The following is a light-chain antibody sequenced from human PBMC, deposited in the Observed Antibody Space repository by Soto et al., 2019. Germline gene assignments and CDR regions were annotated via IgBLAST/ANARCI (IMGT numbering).Light chain of an antibody. CDR1: QGISSW. V-gene: IGKV1-12*01. CDR3: QPANSFPRT. CDR2: ATS. Sequence: DSQMTQSPSSVSASVGDRVTITCRTSQGISSWLAWYQQKAGKAPRLLIYATSSLPSGVPSRFSGGGSGTDFTLTISSLQPEEFATYYCQPANSFPRTFGQGTKGEIK. J-gene: IGKJ3*01.